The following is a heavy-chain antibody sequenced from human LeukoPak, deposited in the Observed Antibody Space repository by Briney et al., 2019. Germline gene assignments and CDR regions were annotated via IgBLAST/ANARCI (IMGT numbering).Heavy chain of an antibody. D-gene: IGHD4-23*01. CDR3: ARGRTLTTVVGLAFDI. Sequence: GASVKVSCKASGYTFTGYYMHWVRQAPGQGLEWIGWINTISGGTNYAQKFQGRVTMTRDTSISTAYMELSRLTSDDTAVYYCARGRTLTTVVGLAFDIWGQGTMVTVSS. CDR2: INTISGGT. J-gene: IGHJ3*02. CDR1: GYTFTGYY. V-gene: IGHV1-2*02.